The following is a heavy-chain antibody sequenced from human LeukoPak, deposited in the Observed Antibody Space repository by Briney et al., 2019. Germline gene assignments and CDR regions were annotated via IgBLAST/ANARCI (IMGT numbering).Heavy chain of an antibody. J-gene: IGHJ3*02. CDR3: ARNLWFGESSDAFDM. CDR2: IRGDNGNT. V-gene: IGHV1-18*01. D-gene: IGHD3-10*01. Sequence: GASVKVSCKASGYTFSNYGISWVRQAPGQGLEWVGWIRGDNGNTNYAQKLQGRVTMTTDTSTSTTYMELRSLGSDETAVYYCARNLWFGESSDAFDMWGQGTMVTVSS. CDR1: GYTFSNYG.